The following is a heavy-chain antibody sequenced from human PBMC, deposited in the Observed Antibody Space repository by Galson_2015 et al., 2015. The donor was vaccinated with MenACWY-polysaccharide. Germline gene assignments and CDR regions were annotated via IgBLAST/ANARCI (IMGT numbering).Heavy chain of an antibody. CDR3: VGPLGRGGTGAYGMDA. CDR1: GLTFSNNW. Sequence: SLRLSCAASGLTFSNNWIHWVRQAPGKGLVWVSRINSDASSTAYADSVKGRFTISRDNAKNPLYLQMNSLRVEDTAVYYCVGPLGRGGTGAYGMDAWGQGTTVTVSS. V-gene: IGHV3-74*01. J-gene: IGHJ6*02. D-gene: IGHD3-10*01. CDR2: INSDASST.